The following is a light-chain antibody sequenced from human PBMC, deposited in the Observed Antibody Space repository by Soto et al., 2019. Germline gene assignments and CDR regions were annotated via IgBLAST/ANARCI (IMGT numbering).Light chain of an antibody. CDR2: QTS. J-gene: IGKJ1*01. Sequence: EIVLTQSPATLSSFPGDRVTISCRASQYINTRLAWYQHKPGQAPRLLIYQTSIRATGIPSRFSASGSGTDFTLTISDGQPEDFALYYCHRRQRWPRTFGQGTKVEI. CDR1: QYINTR. CDR3: HRRQRWPRT. V-gene: IGKV3-11*01.